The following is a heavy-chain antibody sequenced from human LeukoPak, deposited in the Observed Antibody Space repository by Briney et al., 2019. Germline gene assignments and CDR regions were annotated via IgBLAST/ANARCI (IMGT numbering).Heavy chain of an antibody. CDR2: INSDGSST. V-gene: IGHV3-74*01. Sequence: GGSLRLSCAASGFTFSSYWMHWVRQAPGKGLVWVSRINSDGSSTSYADSVKGRFTISRDNAKNTLYLQMNSLRAEDTAVYYCAKSQLGTSYYFDYWGQGTLVTVSS. D-gene: IGHD2-2*01. CDR3: AKSQLGTSYYFDY. J-gene: IGHJ4*02. CDR1: GFTFSSYW.